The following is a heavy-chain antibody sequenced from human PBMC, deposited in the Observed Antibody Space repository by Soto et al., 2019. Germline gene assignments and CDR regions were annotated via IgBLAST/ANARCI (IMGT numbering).Heavy chain of an antibody. CDR2: LSDSGISI. J-gene: IGHJ4*02. CDR3: KKVSSSWYAGFFDL. D-gene: IGHD6-13*01. V-gene: IGHV3-23*01. Sequence: EVQLLESGGGLVQPGGSLRLSCTASGFTFSSHAMTWVRQAPGKGLEWVSGLSDSGISIYYADSVKGRLTISRDNSKNRPYLQRHTLRDEDTGVDYCKKVSSSWYAGFFDLWGQGTLVTVSS. CDR1: GFTFSSHA.